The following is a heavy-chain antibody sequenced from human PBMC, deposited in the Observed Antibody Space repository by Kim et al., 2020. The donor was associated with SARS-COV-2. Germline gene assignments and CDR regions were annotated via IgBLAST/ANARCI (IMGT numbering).Heavy chain of an antibody. Sequence: ASVKVSCKASGYSFTTYGLSWVRQAPGQGLEWMGWITTYNGKTNYAQKVQGRVTMTTDTSTNTAYMELRGLRSDDTAVYYCARTYSNTFRFYYAMDVWGQ. CDR1: GYSFTTYG. J-gene: IGHJ6*02. CDR2: ITTYNGKT. V-gene: IGHV1-18*01. CDR3: ARTYSNTFRFYYAMDV. D-gene: IGHD4-4*01.